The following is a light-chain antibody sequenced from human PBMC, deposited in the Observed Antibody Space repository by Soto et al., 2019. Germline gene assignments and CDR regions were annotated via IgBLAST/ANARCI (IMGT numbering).Light chain of an antibody. CDR2: DAS. V-gene: IGKV1-5*01. CDR3: QQYNSYSPWT. Sequence: DIQLTQSRYTLSASVGESVTLTCLASQSISSWLAWYQQKPGKAPKLLIYDASSLESGVPSRFSGSGSGTEFTLTISSLQPDDFATYYCQQYNSYSPWTFGQGTKVDI. CDR1: QSISSW. J-gene: IGKJ1*01.